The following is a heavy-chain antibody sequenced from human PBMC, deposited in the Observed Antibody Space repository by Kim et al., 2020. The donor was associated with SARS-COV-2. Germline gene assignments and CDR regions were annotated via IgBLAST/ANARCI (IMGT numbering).Heavy chain of an antibody. CDR1: GGSINTYY. CDR3: ARESGSSGGYFDY. V-gene: IGHV4-59*01. J-gene: IGHJ4*02. D-gene: IGHD6-19*01. Sequence: SETLSLTCTVSGGSINTYYWSWIRQPPGKGLEWIGNIYYSGSTNYNPSLKSRVTISLNTSKNQFSLKLRSVTAADTAVYYCARESGSSGGYFDYWGQGTLVTVSS. CDR2: IYYSGST.